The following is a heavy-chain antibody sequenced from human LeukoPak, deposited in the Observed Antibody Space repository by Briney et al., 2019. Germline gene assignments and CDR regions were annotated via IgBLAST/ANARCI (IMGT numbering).Heavy chain of an antibody. CDR1: GFTFSDYY. V-gene: IGHV3-11*04. J-gene: IGHJ5*02. Sequence: GGSLRLSCAASGFTFSDYYMSWIRQAPGKGLEWVSYISSSGSTIYYADSVKGRFTISRDNAKNSLYLQMNSLRAEDTAVYYCARGAIEMATIATVLNWFDPWGQGTLVTVSS. CDR2: ISSSGSTI. CDR3: ARGAIEMATIATVLNWFDP. D-gene: IGHD5-24*01.